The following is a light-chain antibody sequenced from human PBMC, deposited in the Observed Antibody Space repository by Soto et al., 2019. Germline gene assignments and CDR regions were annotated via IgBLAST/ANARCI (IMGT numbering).Light chain of an antibody. V-gene: IGKV1-5*03. J-gene: IGKJ1*01. CDR2: KAS. CDR1: QTISSW. CDR3: QHYNSYSEA. Sequence: DIQITQSPSTLSGSVGDRVTFTCRASQTISSWLAWYQQKPGKAPKLLIYKASTLKSGVPSRFSGSGSGTEFTLTISSLQPDDFATYYCQHYNSYSEAFGQGTKVDIK.